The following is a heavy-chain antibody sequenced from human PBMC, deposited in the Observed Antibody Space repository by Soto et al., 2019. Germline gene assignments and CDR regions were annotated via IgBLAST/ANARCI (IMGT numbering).Heavy chain of an antibody. V-gene: IGHV4-31*03. CDR1: GGSNSRGGYS. CDR2: IYYSGST. CDR3: AGLIAAAGTYY. J-gene: IGHJ4*02. D-gene: IGHD6-13*01. Sequence: PSLTCTVPGGSNSRGGYSSNQNRQHPGKGLEWIGYIYYSGSTYYNPSLKSRVTISVDTSKNQFSLKLSSVTAADTAVYYCAGLIAAAGTYYWGQGTLVTVSS.